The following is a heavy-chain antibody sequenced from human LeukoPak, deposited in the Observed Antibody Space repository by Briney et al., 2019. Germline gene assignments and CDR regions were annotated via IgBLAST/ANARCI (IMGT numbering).Heavy chain of an antibody. CDR1: GGSFSGYY. J-gene: IGHJ5*02. Sequence: SETLSLTCAVYGGSFSGYYWSWIRQPPGKGLEWIGEINHSGSTNYNPSLKSRVTISVDTSKNQFSLQLNSVTPEDTAVYYCARGYSYGPRFDPWGQGTLVTVSS. CDR3: ARGYSYGPRFDP. CDR2: INHSGST. V-gene: IGHV4-34*01. D-gene: IGHD5-18*01.